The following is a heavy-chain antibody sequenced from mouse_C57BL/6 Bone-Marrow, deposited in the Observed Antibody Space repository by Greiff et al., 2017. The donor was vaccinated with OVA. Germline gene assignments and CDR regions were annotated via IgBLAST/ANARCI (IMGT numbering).Heavy chain of an antibody. CDR1: DSEVFPLAY. V-gene: IGHV15-2*01. CDR2: ILPSIGRT. Sequence: VQLKQSGSELRSPGSSVKLSCKDFDSEVFPLAYMSWVRQKPGHGFEWIGGILPSIGRTIYGEKFEDKATLDADTLSNTAYLELNSLTSEDSAIYYCARIWDGWYFDVWGTGTTVTVSS. J-gene: IGHJ1*03. CDR3: ARIWDGWYFDV. D-gene: IGHD4-1*01.